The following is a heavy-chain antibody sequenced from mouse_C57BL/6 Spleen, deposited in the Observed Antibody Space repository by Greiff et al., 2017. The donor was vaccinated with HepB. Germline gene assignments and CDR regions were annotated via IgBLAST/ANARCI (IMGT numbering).Heavy chain of an antibody. J-gene: IGHJ1*03. CDR3: VRKHPHYYGSSWYFDV. V-gene: IGHV1-69*01. Sequence: VQLQQPGAELVMPGASVKLSCKASGYTFTSYWMHWVKQRPGQGLEWIGEIDPSDSYTNYNQKFKGKSTLTVDKSSSTAYMQLSSLTSEDSAVYYCVRKHPHYYGSSWYFDVWGTGTTVTVSS. D-gene: IGHD1-1*01. CDR2: IDPSDSYT. CDR1: GYTFTSYW.